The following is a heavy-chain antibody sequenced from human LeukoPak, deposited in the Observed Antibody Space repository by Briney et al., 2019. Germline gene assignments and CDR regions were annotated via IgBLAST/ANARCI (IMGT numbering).Heavy chain of an antibody. Sequence: GGSLRLSCAASGFTFSNYNMNWVRQAPGKGLEWVSSITSRSDIFYADSVKGRFTISRDNAKNSLFLQMDSLRAEDTAVYYCVRALIVAAGTGPFDIWGQGTTVTVSS. J-gene: IGHJ3*02. D-gene: IGHD6-13*01. CDR3: VRALIVAAGTGPFDI. V-gene: IGHV3-69-1*01. CDR1: GFTFSNYN. CDR2: ITSRSDI.